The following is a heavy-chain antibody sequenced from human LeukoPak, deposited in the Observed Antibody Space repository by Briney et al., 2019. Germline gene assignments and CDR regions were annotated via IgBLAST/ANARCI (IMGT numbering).Heavy chain of an antibody. CDR1: GYTFTGYY. D-gene: IGHD6-19*01. CDR2: INPNSGGT. CDR3: ARMFAGGWLFDY. Sequence: GSVKVSCKASGYTFTGYYMHWARQAPGQGLEWMGWINPNSGGTNYAQKFQGWVTMTRDTSISTAYMELSRLRSDDTAVYYCARMFAGGWLFDYWGQGTLVTVSS. J-gene: IGHJ4*02. V-gene: IGHV1-2*04.